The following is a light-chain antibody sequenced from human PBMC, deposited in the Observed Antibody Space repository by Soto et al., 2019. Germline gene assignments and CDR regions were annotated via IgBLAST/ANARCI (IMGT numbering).Light chain of an antibody. J-gene: IGLJ2*01. CDR2: EVY. V-gene: IGLV2-8*01. CDR3: SSYAASDSFVV. CDR1: SSDVGGYNY. Sequence: QSALTQPPSASGSPGQSVTISCTGTSSDVGGYNYVSWYQHHPDKAPKLIIYEVYKRPSGVPDRFSGSKSGNTASLTVSGLQAEDEAEYYCSSYAASDSFVVFGGGTMVTVL.